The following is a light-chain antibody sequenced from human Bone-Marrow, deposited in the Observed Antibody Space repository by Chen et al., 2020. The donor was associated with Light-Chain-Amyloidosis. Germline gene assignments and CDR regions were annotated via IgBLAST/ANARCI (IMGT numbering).Light chain of an antibody. CDR2: EGS. V-gene: IGLV2-23*01. Sequence: QSALTQPASVSGSPGPALTISCTACSRDGATENFVSCFQKNPGKAPKVIIYEGSQRPSGVSDRFSGSRSGKTASLTISGLQADDEADYYCLSYAGSFTFVFGTGTKVTVL. CDR1: SRDGATENF. CDR3: LSYAGSFTFV. J-gene: IGLJ1*01.